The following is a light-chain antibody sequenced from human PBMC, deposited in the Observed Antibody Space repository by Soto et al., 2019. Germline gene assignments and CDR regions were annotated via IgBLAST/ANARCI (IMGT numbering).Light chain of an antibody. V-gene: IGKV1-9*01. CDR1: QAISTY. CDR3: QQLNSYPVT. CDR2: AAS. J-gene: IGKJ1*01. Sequence: IQLTQSPSSLSASVGDRVTITCRASQAISTYLAWYQQSPGKAPKLLIYAASSLQRGVPSRFSGSGSETDFTLTINSLQPEDFATYHCQQLNSYPVTFGQGTKVEVK.